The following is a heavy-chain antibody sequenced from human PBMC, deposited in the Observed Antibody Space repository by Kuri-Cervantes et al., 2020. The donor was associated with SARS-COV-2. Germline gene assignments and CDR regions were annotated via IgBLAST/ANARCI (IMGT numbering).Heavy chain of an antibody. CDR1: GGSSSDDK. Sequence: SETLSLTCAVYGGSSSDDKWSWIRQAPGKGLEWVGEITESGSTNYNPSLKGRVSMSVDTSKKQFSLKLTSVTAADTAIYYCARGRYDVTTIVVVVTAASSYFDLWGRGTLVTVSS. V-gene: IGHV4-34*01. D-gene: IGHD2-21*01. J-gene: IGHJ2*01. CDR3: ARGRYDVTTIVVVVTAASSYFDL. CDR2: ITESGST.